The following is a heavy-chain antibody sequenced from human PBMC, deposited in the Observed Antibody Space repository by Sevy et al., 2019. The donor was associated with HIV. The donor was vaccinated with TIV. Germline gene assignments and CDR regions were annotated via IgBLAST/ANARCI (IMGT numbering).Heavy chain of an antibody. J-gene: IGHJ4*02. CDR2: IFSSGST. Sequence: GGSLRLPCAISGFTVNDKYIIWVRQAPGKGLEWVSVIFSSGSTYYADSAKGRFTISKGNSKNKLDLQMISVRAEDTAVYYFVSLCLWYRSGWSYFDYWGQGTLVTVSS. CDR1: GFTVNDKY. D-gene: IGHD6-19*01. V-gene: IGHV3-66*02. CDR3: VSLCLWYRSGWSYFDY.